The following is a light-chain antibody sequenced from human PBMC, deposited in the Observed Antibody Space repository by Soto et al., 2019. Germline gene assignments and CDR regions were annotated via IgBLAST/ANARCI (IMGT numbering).Light chain of an antibody. Sequence: QSALAQPASVSGSPGQSITISCTGTSSDVGTYNLVSWYQQHPGKAPKLIIYDVTKRPSGVSNRFSGSKSGYTASLTISGLRAEDEADYYCCSFAGSSTFYVLGTGTKVTVL. CDR3: CSFAGSSTFYV. CDR2: DVT. V-gene: IGLV2-23*02. J-gene: IGLJ1*01. CDR1: SSDVGTYNL.